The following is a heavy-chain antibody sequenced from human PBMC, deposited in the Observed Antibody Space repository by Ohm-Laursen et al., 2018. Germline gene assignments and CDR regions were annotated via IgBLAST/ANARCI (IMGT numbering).Heavy chain of an antibody. CDR2: VKSEADGGTT. CDR3: TAGIPGLSRSSDY. Sequence: SLRLSCSASGFTFNNAWMYWVRQAPGKGLECVGLVKSEADGGTTHYTAPVQGRFSISRDDSKNIVHLQMNSLSTEDTAMYYCTAGIPGLSRSSDYWGQGTLVTVSS. CDR1: GFTFNNAW. V-gene: IGHV3-15*01. J-gene: IGHJ4*02. D-gene: IGHD6-19*01.